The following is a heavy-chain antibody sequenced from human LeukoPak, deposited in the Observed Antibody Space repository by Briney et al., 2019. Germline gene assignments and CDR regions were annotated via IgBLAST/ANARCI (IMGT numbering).Heavy chain of an antibody. Sequence: SETLSLTCGVSAGSISSYSSSWIPQPAGKALEWIGRIQTSGNTNYNPSLKSRVTMSVDTSKNQFSLKLNSVTAADTAVYYCARGSGGGSGSYYRDYYYGMDVWGPGTTVTVS. V-gene: IGHV4-4*07. CDR2: IQTSGNT. CDR1: AGSISSYS. D-gene: IGHD3-10*01. J-gene: IGHJ6*02. CDR3: ARGSGGGSGSYYRDYYYGMDV.